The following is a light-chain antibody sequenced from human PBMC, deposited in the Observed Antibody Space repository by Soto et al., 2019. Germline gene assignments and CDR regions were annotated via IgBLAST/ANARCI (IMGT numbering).Light chain of an antibody. CDR3: QQRSNWPST. CDR1: QSVSSY. CDR2: DAS. Sequence: EVGLTQSPATLSLSPGERATLSCRASQSVSSYLAWYQQKPGQAPRLLIYDASNRATGIPARFSGSGSGTDFTLTISSLEPEDFAVYYCQQRSNWPSTFGQGRRLAIK. V-gene: IGKV3-11*01. J-gene: IGKJ5*01.